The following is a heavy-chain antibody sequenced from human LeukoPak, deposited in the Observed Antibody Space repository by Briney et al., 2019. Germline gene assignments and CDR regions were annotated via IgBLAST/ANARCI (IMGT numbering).Heavy chain of an antibody. V-gene: IGHV1-2*02. CDR3: VRDDVSP. J-gene: IGHJ5*02. CDR1: GYTFTGYY. CDR2: ISPNSGDT. Sequence: GASVKVSCKASGYTFTGYYIHWVRQAPGQGLEWMGWISPNSGDTNYAQNFQGRVTMTRDTSISTAYMELSRLRSDDTAVYYCVRDDVSPWGQGTLVTVSS.